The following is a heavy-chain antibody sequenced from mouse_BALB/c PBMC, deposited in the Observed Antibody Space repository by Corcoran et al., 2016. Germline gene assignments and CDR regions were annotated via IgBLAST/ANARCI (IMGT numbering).Heavy chain of an antibody. V-gene: IGHV1S136*01. CDR1: GYTFTSYV. J-gene: IGHJ1*01. CDR3: AREGRRGYFDV. CDR2: INPYNDGT. Sequence: EVQLQQSGPELVKHGASVKMSCKASGYTFTSYVMHWVKQKPGQGLEWIGYINPYNDGTKYNEKFKGKATLTSDKSSSTAYMELSSLTSEDSAVYYCAREGRRGYFDVWGAGTTVTVSS.